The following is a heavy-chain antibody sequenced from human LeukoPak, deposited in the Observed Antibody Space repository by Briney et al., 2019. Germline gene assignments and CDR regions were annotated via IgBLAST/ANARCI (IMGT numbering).Heavy chain of an antibody. D-gene: IGHD1-26*01. CDR2: IYYSGST. Sequence: KSSETLSVTCTVSGGSVSSGSYYWSWVRQPPGKGLEWIGYIYYSGSTNYNPSLKSRVTISVDTSKNQFSLRLSSVTAADTAVYYCAREFPPYSGRLGYWGQGTLVTVSS. CDR1: GGSVSSGSYY. J-gene: IGHJ4*02. V-gene: IGHV4-61*01. CDR3: AREFPPYSGRLGY.